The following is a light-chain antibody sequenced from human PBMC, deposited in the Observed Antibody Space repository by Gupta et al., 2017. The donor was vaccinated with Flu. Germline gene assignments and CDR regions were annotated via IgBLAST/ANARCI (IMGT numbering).Light chain of an antibody. Sequence: EIVLSQSPGPPSMSPGESSTLSCRASQCVSSSYLVWYQQKTGQAPRLLIYGASSRASDIPDRLNGGVSGTDFTLSIIRLEPYDFTVYYCQQYGSSPPWTYGQGTKVDIK. CDR3: QQYGSSPPWT. J-gene: IGKJ1*01. CDR1: QCVSSSY. CDR2: GAS. V-gene: IGKV3-20*01.